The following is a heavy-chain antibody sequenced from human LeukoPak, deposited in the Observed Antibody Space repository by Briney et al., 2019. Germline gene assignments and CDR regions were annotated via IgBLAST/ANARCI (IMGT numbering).Heavy chain of an antibody. D-gene: IGHD6-13*01. Sequence: GGSLRLSCAAPGFTFDDYTMHWVRQPPGKGLEWASLISWDGGRTSYAETVKGRFTISRDNSKNSLYLQMNSLRTEDTALYYCLKGQSTSWYNWFDPWGQGTLVTVSS. CDR3: LKGQSTSWYNWFDP. V-gene: IGHV3-43*01. CDR2: ISWDGGRT. J-gene: IGHJ5*02. CDR1: GFTFDDYT.